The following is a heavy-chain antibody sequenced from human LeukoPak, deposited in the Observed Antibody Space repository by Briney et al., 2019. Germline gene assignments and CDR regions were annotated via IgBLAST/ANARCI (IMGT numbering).Heavy chain of an antibody. D-gene: IGHD3-9*01. J-gene: IGHJ5*02. CDR3: AQDRTSLGRRHDWLLDS. Sequence: GGSLRLSCAASGFTFNSYAMSWVRQAPGKGLELVSTIGFGDDSAYYADSVKGRFTISRDNSKNTLYLQMNHLRAEGTAVYYCAQDRTSLGRRHDWLLDSSGQGTLVTVSS. CDR2: IGFGDDSA. V-gene: IGHV3-23*01. CDR1: GFTFNSYA.